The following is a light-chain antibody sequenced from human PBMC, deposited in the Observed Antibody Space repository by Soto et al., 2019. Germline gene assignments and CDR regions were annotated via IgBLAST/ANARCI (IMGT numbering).Light chain of an antibody. CDR2: VNSDGSH. V-gene: IGLV4-69*01. J-gene: IGLJ2*01. CDR3: QTWAPGIVV. CDR1: SGHSSYA. Sequence: QAVLTQSPSASASLGASVKLTCTLSSGHSSYAIAWHQQQPEKGPRYLMKVNSDGSHIKGDGIPDRFSGSRSGAERYLTISSLQSEDEADYYCQTWAPGIVVFGGGTKLTVL.